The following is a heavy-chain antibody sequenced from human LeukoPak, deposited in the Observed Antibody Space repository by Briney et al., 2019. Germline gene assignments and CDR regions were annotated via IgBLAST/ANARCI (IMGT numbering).Heavy chain of an antibody. CDR1: GESYSGYY. CDR3: ARGQKYYYDSSGYGPNDY. CDR2: INHSGST. V-gene: IGHV4-34*01. Sequence: ASETLSLTCAVYGESYSGYYWSWIRQPPGKGLEWIGVINHSGSTKYNPSLKSRVTISIDTSKNQFSLKVSSVTAADTAVYYCARGQKYYYDSSGYGPNDYWGQGTLVTVSS. J-gene: IGHJ4*02. D-gene: IGHD3-22*01.